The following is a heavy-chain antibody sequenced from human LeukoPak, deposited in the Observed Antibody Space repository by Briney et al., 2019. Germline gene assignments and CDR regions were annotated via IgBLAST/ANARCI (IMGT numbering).Heavy chain of an antibody. J-gene: IGHJ4*02. CDR1: GFTFTRYW. D-gene: IGHD1-26*01. Sequence: GGSLRLSCAASGFTFTRYWMHWVRQVPGKGLVWVSRINIDGTTTNYADSVKGRFTVSRDNAKNTLFLQLSSLRVEDTAVYYCARDSYEVGATFDYWGQGTLVTVSS. V-gene: IGHV3-74*01. CDR2: INIDGTTT. CDR3: ARDSYEVGATFDY.